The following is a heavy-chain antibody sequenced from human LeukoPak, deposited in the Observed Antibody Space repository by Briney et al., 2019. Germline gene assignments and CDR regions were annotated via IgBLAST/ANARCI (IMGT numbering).Heavy chain of an antibody. CDR3: ARDATTDVGTVYMDV. Sequence: GGSLRLSCAASGFTFSSYSMNWVRQAPGKGLERLLHISTSGSIIHYGDSVKGRFTISRDNAKNSLYLQMNSLRAEDTALYFCARDATTDVGTVYMDVWGKGTTVTISS. CDR1: GFTFSSYS. CDR2: ISTSGSII. V-gene: IGHV3-48*04. J-gene: IGHJ6*03. D-gene: IGHD4-17*01.